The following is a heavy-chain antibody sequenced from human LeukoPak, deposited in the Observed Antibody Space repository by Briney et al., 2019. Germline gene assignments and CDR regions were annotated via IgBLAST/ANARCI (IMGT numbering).Heavy chain of an antibody. D-gene: IGHD6-19*01. CDR1: GFAFSSYA. CDR2: ISYDGSNK. V-gene: IGHV3-30*04. CDR3: ARPYSSGWYGDFDF. Sequence: GGSLRLSCAASGFAFSSYAMHWVRQAPGKGLEWVAVISYDGSNKYYADSVKGRFTISRDNPKNTLYLQMNSLRAEDTAVYCCARPYSSGWYGDFDFWGQGTLVTVFS. J-gene: IGHJ4*02.